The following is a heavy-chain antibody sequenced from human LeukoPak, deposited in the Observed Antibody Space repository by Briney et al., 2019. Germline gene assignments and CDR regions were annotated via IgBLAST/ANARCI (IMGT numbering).Heavy chain of an antibody. CDR1: GFTFSSYA. CDR2: ISGSGGNT. D-gene: IGHD2-2*01. J-gene: IGHJ4*02. CDR3: ATQIVVVPAAILS. V-gene: IGHV3-23*01. Sequence: GGSLRLSCAASGFTFSSYAMSWVRQAPGKGLEWVSGISGSGGNTYYADSVKGRFTISRDNSKNTLYLQMNSLRAEDTAVYYCATQIVVVPAAILSWGQGTLVTVSS.